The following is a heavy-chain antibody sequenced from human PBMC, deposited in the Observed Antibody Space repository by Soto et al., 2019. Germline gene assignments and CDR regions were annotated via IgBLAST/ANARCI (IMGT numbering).Heavy chain of an antibody. J-gene: IGHJ4*02. CDR1: GFTFSRYE. V-gene: IGHV3-48*03. Sequence: GGSLRLSCAASGFTFSRYEMNWVRQAPGKGLEWISYISTSGSTIYYADSVKGRFTISRDNAKNSLYLQMNSLRAEDTAVYYCARELAAAGSFDYWGQGTLVTVSS. CDR2: ISTSGSTI. CDR3: ARELAAAGSFDY. D-gene: IGHD6-13*01.